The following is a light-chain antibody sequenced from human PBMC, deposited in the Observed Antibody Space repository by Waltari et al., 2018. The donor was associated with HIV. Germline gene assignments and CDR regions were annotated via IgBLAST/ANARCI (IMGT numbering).Light chain of an antibody. Sequence: IVLTQSPGTLSLSPGERATLSCRASQSVSSTYLAWYQQKPGQAPKPLIYGASIRATGIPDRFSGSGSETDFTLTIGRLEPEDFAVYYCQHYGSSPPMYTFGQGTKLEIK. CDR1: QSVSSTY. CDR2: GAS. J-gene: IGKJ2*01. CDR3: QHYGSSPPMYT. V-gene: IGKV3-20*01.